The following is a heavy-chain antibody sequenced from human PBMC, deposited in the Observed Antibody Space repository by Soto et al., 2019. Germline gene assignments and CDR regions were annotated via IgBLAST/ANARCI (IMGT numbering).Heavy chain of an antibody. Sequence: ASVKVSCKASGYTFTGYYMHWVRQAPGQGLEWMGWINPNSGGTNYAQKFQGWVTMTRDASISTAYMELSRLRSDDTAVYYCARDPSGIVGATSVWFDPWGQGTLVTVSS. J-gene: IGHJ5*02. D-gene: IGHD1-26*01. CDR3: ARDPSGIVGATSVWFDP. CDR1: GYTFTGYY. V-gene: IGHV1-2*04. CDR2: INPNSGGT.